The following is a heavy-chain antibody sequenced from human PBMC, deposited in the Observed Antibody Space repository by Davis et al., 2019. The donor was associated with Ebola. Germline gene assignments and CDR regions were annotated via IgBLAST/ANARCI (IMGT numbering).Heavy chain of an antibody. CDR1: GGSISNSDFNY. CDR2: IYYSGGT. V-gene: IGHV4-39*01. Sequence: MPGGSLRLSCTVSGGSISNSDFNYWGWIRQPPGKGLEWIGSIYYSGGTYYKPSLKSRVTISVDTSKNQFSLKLSSVAAADTALYYCARPSGGYGMDVWGKGTTVTVSS. J-gene: IGHJ6*04. CDR3: ARPSGGYGMDV. D-gene: IGHD3-10*01.